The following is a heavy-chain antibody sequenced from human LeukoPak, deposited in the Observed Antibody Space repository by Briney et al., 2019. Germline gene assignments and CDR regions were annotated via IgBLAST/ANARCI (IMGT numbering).Heavy chain of an antibody. V-gene: IGHV4-34*01. J-gene: IGHJ4*02. CDR1: GGSFSGYY. CDR2: INHSGST. Sequence: PSETLSLTCAVYGGSFSGYYWSWIRQPPGKGLEWIGEINHSGSTNYNPSLKSRVTISVDTSKNQFSLKLSSVTAADTAVYYCARSFDWLLFAFDYWGQGTLVTVSS. CDR3: ARSFDWLLFAFDY. D-gene: IGHD3-9*01.